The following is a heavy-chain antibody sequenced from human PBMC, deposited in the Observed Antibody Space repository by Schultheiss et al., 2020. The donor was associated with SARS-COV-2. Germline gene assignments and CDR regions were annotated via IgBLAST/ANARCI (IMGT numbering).Heavy chain of an antibody. V-gene: IGHV3-74*01. CDR1: GFTFSSYW. CDR3: ARASGVYDY. Sequence: GGSLRLSCGVSGFTFSSYWMHWVRQAPGKGLVWVSRIDGDGSSTTYADSVKGRFTISRDNSQNTLYLQMNSLRAEDTAVYYCARASGVYDYWGQGTLVTVSS. D-gene: IGHD5/OR15-5a*01. CDR2: IDGDGSST. J-gene: IGHJ4*02.